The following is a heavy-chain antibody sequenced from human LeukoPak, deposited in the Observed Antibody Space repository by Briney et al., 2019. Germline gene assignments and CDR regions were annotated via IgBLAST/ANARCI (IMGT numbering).Heavy chain of an antibody. CDR1: GFTFSSYG. Sequence: GGSLRLSCAASGFTFSSYGMSWVRQAPGKGLEWVSAITGSSGSTYYADSVKGRFTISRDNSKNTLYLQMNSLRAEDTAVYYCAKPFGAQLWGFDFWGQGTLVTVSS. CDR2: ITGSSGST. J-gene: IGHJ4*02. V-gene: IGHV3-23*01. D-gene: IGHD3-3*01. CDR3: AKPFGAQLWGFDF.